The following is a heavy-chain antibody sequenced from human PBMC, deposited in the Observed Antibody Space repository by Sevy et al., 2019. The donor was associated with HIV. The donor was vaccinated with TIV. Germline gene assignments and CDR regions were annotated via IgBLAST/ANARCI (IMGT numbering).Heavy chain of an antibody. Sequence: GGSLRLSCAASGFTVSSNYMSWVRQAPGKGLEWVSVIYSGGSTYYADSVKGRFTISRDNSKNTLYLQMNSLRAEDTAVYYCARAIQYYYDSSGYHPFDYWGQRTLVTVSS. CDR3: ARAIQYYYDSSGYHPFDY. V-gene: IGHV3-53*01. D-gene: IGHD3-22*01. CDR1: GFTVSSNY. CDR2: IYSGGST. J-gene: IGHJ4*02.